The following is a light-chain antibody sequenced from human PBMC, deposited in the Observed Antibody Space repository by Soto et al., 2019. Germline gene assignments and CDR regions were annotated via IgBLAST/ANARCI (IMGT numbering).Light chain of an antibody. CDR1: QSVRSN. CDR2: GAS. Sequence: EIVMTQSPATLSVSPGERATLSCRASQSVRSNLAWYQQKPGQAPRLLIYGASTRATDIPARFSGSGSGTEFTLTISNLQSEDFAVYYCQQYNNWPAITFGQGTRLEIK. CDR3: QQYNNWPAIT. J-gene: IGKJ5*01. V-gene: IGKV3-15*01.